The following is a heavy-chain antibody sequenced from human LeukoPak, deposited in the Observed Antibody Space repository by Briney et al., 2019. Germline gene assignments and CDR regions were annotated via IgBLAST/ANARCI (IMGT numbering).Heavy chain of an antibody. CDR2: IYYSGST. J-gene: IGHJ4*02. CDR3: ARGRHSYFDY. Sequence: SETLSLTCTVSGGSISSSSYYWGWIRQPPGEGLEWIGSIYYSGSTYYSPSLKSRVTISVDTSKNQFSLKLSSVTAADTAVYYCARGRHSYFDYWGQGTLVTVSS. V-gene: IGHV4-39*07. CDR1: GGSISSSSYY.